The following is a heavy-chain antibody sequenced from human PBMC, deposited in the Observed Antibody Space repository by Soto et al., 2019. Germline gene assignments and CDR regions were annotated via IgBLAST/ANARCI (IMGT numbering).Heavy chain of an antibody. Sequence: SVKGSCKASGGTFSSYAISWVRQAPGQGLEWMGGIIPIFGTANYAQKFQGRVTITADESTSTAYMELSSLRSEDTAVYYCARERYKWNELIRVGPFDFWGQGTMVTVSS. CDR3: ARERYKWNELIRVGPFDF. CDR2: IIPIFGTA. CDR1: GGTFSSYA. J-gene: IGHJ3*01. D-gene: IGHD1-20*01. V-gene: IGHV1-69*13.